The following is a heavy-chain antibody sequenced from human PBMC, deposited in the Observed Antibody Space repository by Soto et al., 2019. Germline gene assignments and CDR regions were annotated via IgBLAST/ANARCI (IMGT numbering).Heavy chain of an antibody. CDR2: MNPNSGNT. CDR3: ARERSAAGTGWFDP. Sequence: VQLVQSGAEVKKPGASVKVSCKASGYTFTSYDINWLRQATGQGLEWMGWMNPNSGNTGYAQKFQGRVTMTRNTSISTAYMELSSLRSEDTAVYYCARERSAAGTGWFDPWGQGTLVTVSS. J-gene: IGHJ5*02. CDR1: GYTFTSYD. D-gene: IGHD6-13*01. V-gene: IGHV1-8*01.